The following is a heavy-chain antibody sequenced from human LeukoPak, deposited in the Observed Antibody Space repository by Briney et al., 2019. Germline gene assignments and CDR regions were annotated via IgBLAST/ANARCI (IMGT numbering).Heavy chain of an antibody. J-gene: IGHJ4*02. V-gene: IGHV3-23*01. D-gene: IGHD4/OR15-4a*01. CDR1: GFPFSSHA. Sequence: GGSLRLSCEVSGFPFSSHAMSWVRQAPGGGLEWVSGISISADMTYYADSVQGRFIISRDNSKNTVYLQMDRLRVEDTAVYYCANEEVPNDYWGQGTLVTVSS. CDR3: ANEEVPNDY. CDR2: ISISADMT.